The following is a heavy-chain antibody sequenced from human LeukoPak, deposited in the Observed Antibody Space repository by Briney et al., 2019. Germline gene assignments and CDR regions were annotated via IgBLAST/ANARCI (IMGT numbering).Heavy chain of an antibody. CDR1: GGSISSYY. J-gene: IGHJ3*02. D-gene: IGHD3-10*01. Sequence: SETLSLTCTVSGGSISSYYWSWIRQPPGKGLEWIGYIYYSGSTNSNPSLKSRVTISVDTSKNQFSLKLSSVTAADTAVYYCARPWLVRGPRAFDIWGQGTMVTLSS. V-gene: IGHV4-59*12. CDR3: ARPWLVRGPRAFDI. CDR2: IYYSGST.